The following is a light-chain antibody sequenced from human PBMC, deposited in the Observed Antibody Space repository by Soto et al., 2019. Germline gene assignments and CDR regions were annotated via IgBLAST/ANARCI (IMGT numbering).Light chain of an antibody. V-gene: IGKV4-1*01. CDR2: WAS. CDR1: QSVLYSSNNKNY. Sequence: DIVMTQSPDSLAVSLGERATINCKSSQSVLYSSNNKNYLAWYQQKPGQPPKLLIYWASTRESGVPDRFSGRGSGKNFHSPLRSLAAENGAVYYCPEFFPPWTFRQGTQGE. CDR3: PEFFPPWT. J-gene: IGKJ1*01.